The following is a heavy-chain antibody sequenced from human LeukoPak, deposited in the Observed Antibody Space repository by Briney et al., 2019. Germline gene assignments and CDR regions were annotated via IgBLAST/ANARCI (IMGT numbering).Heavy chain of an antibody. Sequence: GGSLRLSCAASGFTFSDYYMSWIRQAPGKGLEWLSYISSANFYTNYADSVKGRFTISRDNTKNSVYLQMNSLTAEDTAVYYCARDSDSTYYYDSSGYYYSYFDYWGQGTLVIVSS. CDR2: ISSANFYT. J-gene: IGHJ4*02. CDR3: ARDSDSTYYYDSSGYYYSYFDY. D-gene: IGHD3-22*01. V-gene: IGHV3-11*06. CDR1: GFTFSDYY.